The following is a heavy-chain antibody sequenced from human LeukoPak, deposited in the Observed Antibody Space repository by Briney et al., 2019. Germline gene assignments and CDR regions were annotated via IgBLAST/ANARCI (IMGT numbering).Heavy chain of an antibody. CDR3: AKGRSSGWYSVDY. Sequence: GGSLRLSCAASGFTFDDYAMHWVRQAPGKGLEWVSLISWDGGSTYYGDSVKGRFTISRDNSKNSLYLQMNSLRAEDTALYYCAKGRSSGWYSVDYWGQGTLVTVSS. J-gene: IGHJ4*02. V-gene: IGHV3-43D*03. CDR1: GFTFDDYA. CDR2: ISWDGGST. D-gene: IGHD6-19*01.